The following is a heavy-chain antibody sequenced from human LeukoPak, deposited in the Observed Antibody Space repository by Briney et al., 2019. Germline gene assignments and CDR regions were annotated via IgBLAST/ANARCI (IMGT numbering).Heavy chain of an antibody. CDR3: AKGRRTYYYYGMDV. CDR1: GFTFSSYA. V-gene: IGHV3-23*01. Sequence: PGGSLRLSCAASGFTFSSYAMSWVRQAPGKGLEWVSAISGSGGSTYYADSVKGRFTISRDNSKNTLYLQMNSLRAEDTAIYYCAKGRRTYYYYGMDVWGQGTMVTVSS. J-gene: IGHJ6*02. CDR2: ISGSGGST.